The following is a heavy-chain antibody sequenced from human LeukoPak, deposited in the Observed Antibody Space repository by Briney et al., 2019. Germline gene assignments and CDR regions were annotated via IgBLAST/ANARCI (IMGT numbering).Heavy chain of an antibody. J-gene: IGHJ4*02. Sequence: PGGSLRLSCAASGLTFSTYSMNWVRQAPGKGLEWVSYISSSSSTKYYADSVKGQFTISRDNAKNSLYLQMNSLRAEDTAVYYCAREFSRPDCSGGSCYEMVDSWGQGTLVTVSS. CDR3: AREFSRPDCSGGSCYEMVDS. CDR1: GLTFSTYS. V-gene: IGHV3-48*01. CDR2: ISSSSSTK. D-gene: IGHD2-15*01.